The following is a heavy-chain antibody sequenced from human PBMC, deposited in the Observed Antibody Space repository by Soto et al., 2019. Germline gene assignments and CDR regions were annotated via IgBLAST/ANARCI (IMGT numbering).Heavy chain of an antibody. J-gene: IGHJ4*02. Sequence: EVHLVQSGAEMKKPGASLKISCEGSGYSFTNYWIGWVRQMPGKGLEWMGIIYPGDSDTRYSPSFQGQVTFSADRSTSSASLQWRSLKASDTAIYLCSRRARGNWAFDYWGQGTLVTVSS. D-gene: IGHD3-16*01. CDR2: IYPGDSDT. V-gene: IGHV5-51*03. CDR1: GYSFTNYW. CDR3: SRRARGNWAFDY.